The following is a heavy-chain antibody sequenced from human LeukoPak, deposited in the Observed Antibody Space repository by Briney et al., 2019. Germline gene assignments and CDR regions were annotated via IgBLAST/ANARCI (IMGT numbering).Heavy chain of an antibody. D-gene: IGHD5-24*01. Sequence: ASVKVSCKASGYTFTSYGISWVRQAPGQGLEWMGWMNPNSGNTGYAQKFQGRVTMTRNTSISTAYMELSSLRSEDTAVYYCARGLRWLQPPDIWGQGTMVTVSS. J-gene: IGHJ3*02. V-gene: IGHV1-8*02. CDR3: ARGLRWLQPPDI. CDR1: GYTFTSYG. CDR2: MNPNSGNT.